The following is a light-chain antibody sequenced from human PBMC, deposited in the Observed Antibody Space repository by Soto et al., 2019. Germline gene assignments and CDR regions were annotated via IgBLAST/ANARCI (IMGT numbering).Light chain of an antibody. CDR3: CSYTSSNTLEV. V-gene: IGLV2-11*01. CDR1: NSDVGAYEY. Sequence: QSALTQPRSVSGSPGQSVTISCTGTNSDVGAYEYVSWYQQHPGKAPKLMIYDVRQRPSGVPDRFSGSKSGNTASLTISGLQAEDEADYYCCSYTSSNTLEVFGSGTKVTVL. CDR2: DVR. J-gene: IGLJ1*01.